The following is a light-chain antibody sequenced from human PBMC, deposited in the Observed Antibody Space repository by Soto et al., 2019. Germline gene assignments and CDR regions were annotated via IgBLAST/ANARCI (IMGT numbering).Light chain of an antibody. J-gene: IGLJ1*01. CDR1: SSDIGGYNF. CDR3: FSYTTSTTNV. V-gene: IGLV2-14*01. Sequence: QSALTQAASVSGSPGQSITISCVGTSSDIGGYNFVSWYHQHPGKAPKLMIFEVNKRPSGVSNRFSGSKSGNTASLTISGLQAEDEADYFCFSYTTSTTNVFGTGTKLTVL. CDR2: EVN.